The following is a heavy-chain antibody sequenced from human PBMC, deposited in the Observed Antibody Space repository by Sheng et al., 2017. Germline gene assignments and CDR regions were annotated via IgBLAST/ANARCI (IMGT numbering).Heavy chain of an antibody. CDR2: IRSKPYGGTT. J-gene: IGHJ4*02. Sequence: EVQLVESGGGLVQPGRSLRLSCTASGFMFGDYAMSWVRQAPGKGLEWVGFIRSKPYGGTTEYGASVKGRFTISRDDSKSIAYLQMSSLKTEDTAVYYCTRDHYYDSSGEGYFDYWGQGTLVTVSS. CDR1: GFMFGDYA. CDR3: TRDHYYDSSGEGYFDY. V-gene: IGHV3-49*04. D-gene: IGHD3-22*01.